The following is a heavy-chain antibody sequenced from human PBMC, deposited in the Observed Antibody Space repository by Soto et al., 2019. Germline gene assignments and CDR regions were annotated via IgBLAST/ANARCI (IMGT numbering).Heavy chain of an antibody. CDR3: ARHAVWFGEPLVPFDY. V-gene: IGHV4-39*01. CDR2: IYYSGST. Sequence: QLQLQESGPGLVKPSETLSLTCTVSGGSISSSSYYWGWIRQPPGKGLEWIGSIYYSGSTYYNPSLKSRVTISVDTSKNQFSLKLSSVTAADTAVYYCARHAVWFGEPLVPFDYWGQGTLVTVSS. J-gene: IGHJ4*02. D-gene: IGHD3-10*01. CDR1: GGSISSSSYY.